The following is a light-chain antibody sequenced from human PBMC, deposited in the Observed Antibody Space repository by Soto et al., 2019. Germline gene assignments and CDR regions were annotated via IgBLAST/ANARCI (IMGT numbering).Light chain of an antibody. CDR3: QQYDNPLYT. CDR2: DAS. J-gene: IGKJ2*01. CDR1: QDISNY. Sequence: DIQMTQSPSSLSASVGDRVTITCQASQDISNYLNWYQQKPGKAPKLLIYDASNLETGVPSRFSGSGFGTDFTFTISSLQPEDIATYYCQQYDNPLYTFGQGTKLEIK. V-gene: IGKV1-33*01.